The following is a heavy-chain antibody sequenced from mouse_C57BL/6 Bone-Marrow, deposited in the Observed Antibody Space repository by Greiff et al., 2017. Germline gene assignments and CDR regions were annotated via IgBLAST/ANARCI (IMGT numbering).Heavy chain of an antibody. CDR2: INPNNGGT. D-gene: IGHD1-1*01. V-gene: IGHV1-26*01. CDR1: GYTFTDYY. CDR3: ARGIYYPFY. Sequence: EVQLQQSGPELVKPGASVKISCKASGYTFTDYYMNWVKQSHGKSLEWIGDINPNNGGTSYNQKFKGKATLTVDKSSSTAYMELRSLTSEDSAVYYCARGIYYPFYWGQGTLVTVSA. J-gene: IGHJ3*01.